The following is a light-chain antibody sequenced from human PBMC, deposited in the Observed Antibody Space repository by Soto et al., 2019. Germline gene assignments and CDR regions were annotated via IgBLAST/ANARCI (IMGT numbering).Light chain of an antibody. CDR1: QSVSTY. Sequence: EIVLTQSPATLSLSPGERATLSCRASQSVSTYLAWYQQKPGQAPRLLIYDASNRATGIPARFTGSGSGTDFTLTISSLEPEDFAVYHCQQYGSLPPTFGQGTRVEIK. CDR3: QQYGSLPPT. V-gene: IGKV3-11*01. J-gene: IGKJ1*01. CDR2: DAS.